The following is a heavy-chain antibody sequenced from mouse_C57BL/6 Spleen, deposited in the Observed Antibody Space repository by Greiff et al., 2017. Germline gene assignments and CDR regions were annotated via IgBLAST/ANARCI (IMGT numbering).Heavy chain of an antibody. D-gene: IGHD2-2*01. J-gene: IGHJ3*01. Sequence: QVQLQQSGAELVKPGASVKMSCKASGYTFTSYWITWVKQRPGQGLEWIGDIYPGSGSTNYNEKFKSKATLTVDTSSSTAYMQLSSLTSEDSAVYYCARSTMVTTGFAYWGQGTLVTVSA. CDR3: ARSTMVTTGFAY. CDR1: GYTFTSYW. V-gene: IGHV1-55*01. CDR2: IYPGSGST.